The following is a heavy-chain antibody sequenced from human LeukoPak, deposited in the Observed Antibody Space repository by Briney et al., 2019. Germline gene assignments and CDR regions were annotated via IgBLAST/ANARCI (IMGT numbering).Heavy chain of an antibody. CDR1: GFTFGSYG. CDR2: IAYDGSRA. Sequence: GGSLRLSCAGSGFTFGSYGMHWFRQTPGKGLEWVAVIAYDGSRAFYADSVKGRFTLSRDNSKNTMSVQMDDLRAEDTAVYYCTRYNNDHFDYWGQGTLVTVSS. CDR3: TRYNNDHFDY. J-gene: IGHJ4*02. V-gene: IGHV3-33*01. D-gene: IGHD1-14*01.